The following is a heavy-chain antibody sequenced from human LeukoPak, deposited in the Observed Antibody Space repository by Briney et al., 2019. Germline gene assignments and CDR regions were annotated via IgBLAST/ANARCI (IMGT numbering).Heavy chain of an antibody. CDR3: ARGHIVVVPTNWFDP. CDR2: INPNSGGT. CDR1: GYTFTGYY. D-gene: IGHD2-2*01. J-gene: IGHJ5*02. V-gene: IGHV1-2*02. Sequence: GASVKVSCKASGYTFTGYYMHWVRQAPGQGLEWMGWINPNSGGTNYAQKFQGRVTMTRDTSISTAYMELSRLRSDDTAVYYCARGHIVVVPTNWFDPWGQGILVTVSS.